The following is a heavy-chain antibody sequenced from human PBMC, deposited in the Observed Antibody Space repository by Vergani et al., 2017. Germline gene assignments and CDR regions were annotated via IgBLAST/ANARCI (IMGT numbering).Heavy chain of an antibody. CDR2: IIPIFGTA. CDR3: ASWGGVGYRKTPDYFDY. D-gene: IGHD1-14*01. Sequence: QVQLVQSGAGVKKPGSSVKVSCKASGGTFSSYAISWVRQAPGQGLEWMGRIIPIFGTANYAQKFQGRVTITADESRSTAYMELSSLRSEDTAVYYCASWGGVGYRKTPDYFDYWGQGTLVTVSS. CDR1: GGTFSSYA. J-gene: IGHJ4*02. V-gene: IGHV1-69*13.